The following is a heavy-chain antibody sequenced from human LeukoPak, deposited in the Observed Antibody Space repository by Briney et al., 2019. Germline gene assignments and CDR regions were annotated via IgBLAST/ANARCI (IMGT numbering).Heavy chain of an antibody. J-gene: IGHJ6*04. V-gene: IGHV1-18*04. CDR2: ISAYNGNT. Sequence: ASVKVSCKASGYTFTSYGMSWVRQAPGQGLEWMGWISAYNGNTNYAQKLLGRVTMTTDTSTSTAYMELRSLRSDDTAVYYCARDSPYGDYEAYYGMDVWGKGTTVTVSP. D-gene: IGHD4-17*01. CDR3: ARDSPYGDYEAYYGMDV. CDR1: GYTFTSYG.